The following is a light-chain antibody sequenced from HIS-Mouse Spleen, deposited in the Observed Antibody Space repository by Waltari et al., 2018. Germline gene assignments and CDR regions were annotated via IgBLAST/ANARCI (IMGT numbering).Light chain of an antibody. Sequence: SYELTQPPSVSVSPGQTARITCSGDELPKQYAYWYQQKSGQAPVLVLYEDSKRPSGIPERFSGSSSGTMATLTISGAQVEDEADYYCYSTDSSGNHRVFGGGTKLTVL. CDR2: EDS. V-gene: IGLV3-10*01. CDR1: ELPKQY. CDR3: YSTDSSGNHRV. J-gene: IGLJ2*01.